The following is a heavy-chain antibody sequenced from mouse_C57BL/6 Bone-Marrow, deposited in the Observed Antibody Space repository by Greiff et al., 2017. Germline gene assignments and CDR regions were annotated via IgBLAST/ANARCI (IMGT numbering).Heavy chain of an antibody. V-gene: IGHV5-4*01. CDR1: GFTFSSYA. J-gene: IGHJ1*03. CDR2: ISDGGSYT. CDR3: ARGPDSNDWYFDV. D-gene: IGHD2-5*01. Sequence: EVQLVESGGGLVKPGGSLKLSCAASGFTFSSYAMSWVRQTPEKRLEWVATISDGGSYTYYPDNVKGRFTISRDNAKNNLYLQMSHLKSEDTAMYYCARGPDSNDWYFDVWGTGTTVTVSS.